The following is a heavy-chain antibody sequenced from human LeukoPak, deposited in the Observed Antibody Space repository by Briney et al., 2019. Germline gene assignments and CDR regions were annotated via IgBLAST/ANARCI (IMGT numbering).Heavy chain of an antibody. CDR1: GGSINSYY. V-gene: IGHV4-59*01. D-gene: IGHD6-19*01. CDR2: IYYSGGT. J-gene: IGHJ4*02. CDR3: ARVGGYSSSWYLGY. Sequence: PSETLSLTCTVSGGSINSYYWNWIRQPPGKGLEWIGYIYYSGGTNYNPSLKSRVTIAVDTSKNQFSLKLSSVTPADTAVYYCARVGGYSSSWYLGYWGQGTLVTVSS.